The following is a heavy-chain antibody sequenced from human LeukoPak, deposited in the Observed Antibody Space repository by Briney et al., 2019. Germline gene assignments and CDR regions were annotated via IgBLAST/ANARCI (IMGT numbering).Heavy chain of an antibody. D-gene: IGHD2-15*01. CDR1: GGSISSYY. CDR2: IYTSGST. J-gene: IGHJ3*02. CDR3: ARGRYCSADICSGGDAFDI. V-gene: IGHV4-4*07. Sequence: PSETLSLTCTVSGGSISSYYWSWIRQPAGKGLEWIGRIYTSGSTNYNASLKSRVTMSVDTSKNQFSLKLSSVTAADTAVYYCARGRYCSADICSGGDAFDIWGQGTMVSVSS.